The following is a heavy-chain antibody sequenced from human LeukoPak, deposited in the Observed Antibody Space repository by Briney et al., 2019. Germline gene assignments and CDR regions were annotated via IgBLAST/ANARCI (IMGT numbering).Heavy chain of an antibody. D-gene: IGHD3-22*01. J-gene: IGHJ4*02. CDR3: ARDSDRSGYYTYFYY. Sequence: GGSLRLSCAASGFTFSSYSMNWVRQAPGKGLEWVSSISSSSYIYYADSVKGRFTISRDNAKNSLYLQMNSLGAEDTAVYYCARDSDRSGYYTYFYYRGQGTLVTVSS. CDR1: GFTFSSYS. CDR2: ISSSSYI. V-gene: IGHV3-21*01.